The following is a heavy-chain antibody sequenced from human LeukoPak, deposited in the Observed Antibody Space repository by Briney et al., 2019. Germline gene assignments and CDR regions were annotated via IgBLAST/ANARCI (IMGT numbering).Heavy chain of an antibody. Sequence: SETLSLTCTVSGDSISSYYWSWIRQPAGKGLEWIGRIYTSGSTNYNPSLKSRVTMSVDTSKNQFSLKLSSVTAADTAVYYCARDLSATVTTPLRSFYYYMDVWGKGTTVTVSS. J-gene: IGHJ6*03. CDR2: IYTSGST. V-gene: IGHV4-4*07. D-gene: IGHD4-11*01. CDR3: ARDLSATVTTPLRSFYYYMDV. CDR1: GDSISSYY.